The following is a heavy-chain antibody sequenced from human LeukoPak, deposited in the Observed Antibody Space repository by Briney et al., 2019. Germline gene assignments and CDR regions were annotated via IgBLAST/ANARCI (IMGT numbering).Heavy chain of an antibody. Sequence: PGGSLRLSCAASGFSFSSYGMSWVRQAPGKGLEWVSGISGSGGSTYYADSVKGRFTISRDNSKNTLDLRMNSLRAEDTAVYYCAKDGTTSHGRYCSSNSCYYFDHWGQGTLVTVSS. J-gene: IGHJ4*02. CDR1: GFSFSSYG. CDR3: AKDGTTSHGRYCSSNSCYYFDH. CDR2: ISGSGGST. V-gene: IGHV3-23*01. D-gene: IGHD2-2*01.